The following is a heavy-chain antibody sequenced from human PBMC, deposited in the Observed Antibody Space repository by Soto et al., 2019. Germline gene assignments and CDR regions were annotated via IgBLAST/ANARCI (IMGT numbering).Heavy chain of an antibody. CDR1: GGTFSSYA. V-gene: IGHV1-69*13. J-gene: IGHJ6*02. Sequence: GASVKVSCKASGGTFSSYAISWVRQAPGQGLEWMGGIIPIFGTANYAQKFQGRVTITADESTSTAYMELSSLRSEDTAVYYCARDLAYLPGWLRNYYYYGMDVWGQGTTVTVSS. CDR3: ARDLAYLPGWLRNYYYYGMDV. D-gene: IGHD5-12*01. CDR2: IIPIFGTA.